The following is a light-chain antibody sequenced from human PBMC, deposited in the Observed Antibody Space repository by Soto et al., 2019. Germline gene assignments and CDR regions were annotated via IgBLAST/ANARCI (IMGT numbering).Light chain of an antibody. CDR1: QSVSSSY. Sequence: DIVLTQSPATLSLSPGERATLSCSASQSVSSSYLAWYQQKPGQAPRLLIYGASTRAAGIPDRFSGSGSGTDFTLTITRLEPEDSAVYFCQQYTGPPTTFGQGTRLEIK. CDR3: QQYTGPPTT. V-gene: IGKV3-20*01. J-gene: IGKJ5*01. CDR2: GAS.